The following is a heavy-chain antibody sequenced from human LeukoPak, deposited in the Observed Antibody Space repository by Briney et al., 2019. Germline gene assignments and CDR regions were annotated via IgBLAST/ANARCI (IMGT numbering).Heavy chain of an antibody. J-gene: IGHJ4*02. CDR2: ISASGGTT. Sequence: GGSLRLSCAASGFTFSSYALSWVSQAPGKGLEWVSVISASGGTTYYADSVKGRFTISRDTSKDTVYLQMHSLRAEDTAVYYCAKGDVLPSYPTFDYWGQGTLVTVSS. V-gene: IGHV3-23*01. CDR3: AKGDVLPSYPTFDY. CDR1: GFTFSSYA. D-gene: IGHD3-9*01.